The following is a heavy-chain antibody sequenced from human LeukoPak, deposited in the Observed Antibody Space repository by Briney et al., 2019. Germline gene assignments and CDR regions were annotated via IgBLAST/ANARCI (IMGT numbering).Heavy chain of an antibody. J-gene: IGHJ4*02. CDR1: GYTFTGYY. D-gene: IGHD3-3*01. Sequence: ASVKVSCKASGYTFTGYYMHWVRQAPGQGLECMGWINPNSGGTNYAQKFQGRVTMTRDTSISTAYMELSRLRSDDTAVYYCARGRRADFGVVIMFVYWGQGTLVTVSS. V-gene: IGHV1-2*02. CDR2: INPNSGGT. CDR3: ARGRRADFGVVIMFVY.